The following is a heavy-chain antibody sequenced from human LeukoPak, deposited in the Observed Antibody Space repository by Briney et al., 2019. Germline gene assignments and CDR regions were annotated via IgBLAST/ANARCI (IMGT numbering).Heavy chain of an antibody. CDR2: IYSGGST. V-gene: IGHV3-66*01. CDR3: ARGGDSSGYYPDY. Sequence: PGGSLRLSCAASGFTVSSNYMSWVRQAPGKGLEWVSVIYSGGSTYYADSVKGRFTISRDNSKNTLYLQMNSLRAEDTAVYYCARGGDSSGYYPDYWGQGTLVTVSS. CDR1: GFTVSSNY. J-gene: IGHJ4*02. D-gene: IGHD3-22*01.